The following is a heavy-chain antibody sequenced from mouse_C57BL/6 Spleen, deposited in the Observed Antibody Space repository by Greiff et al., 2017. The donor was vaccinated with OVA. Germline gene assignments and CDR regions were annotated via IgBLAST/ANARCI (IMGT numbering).Heavy chain of an antibody. CDR2: ISDGGSYT. V-gene: IGHV5-4*01. CDR1: GFTFSSYA. CDR3: ARVYDPFDY. D-gene: IGHD2-12*01. J-gene: IGHJ2*01. Sequence: EVQRVESGGGLVKPGGSLKLSCAASGFTFSSYAMSWVRQTPEKRLEWVATISDGGSYTYYPDNVKGRFTISRDNAKNNLYLQMSHLKSEDTAMYYCARVYDPFDYWGQGTTLTVSS.